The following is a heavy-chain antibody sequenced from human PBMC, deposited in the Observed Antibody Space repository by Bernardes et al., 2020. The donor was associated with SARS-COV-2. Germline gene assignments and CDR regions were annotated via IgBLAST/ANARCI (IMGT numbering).Heavy chain of an antibody. Sequence: GESLKISCKGSDYTFTNYWIGWVRQMPGKGLEWMGIIYPGDSDTKYSPSFQGRVTISADKSVTTAYLQWSSLKASDTAIYYCARRRYGDFGVDVWGQGTTVTVSS. J-gene: IGHJ6*02. V-gene: IGHV5-51*01. CDR1: DYTFTNYW. D-gene: IGHD4-17*01. CDR2: IYPGDSDT. CDR3: ARRRYGDFGVDV.